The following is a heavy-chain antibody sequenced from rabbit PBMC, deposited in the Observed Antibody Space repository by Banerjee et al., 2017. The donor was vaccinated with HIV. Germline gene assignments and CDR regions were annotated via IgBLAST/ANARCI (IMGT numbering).Heavy chain of an antibody. CDR3: ARGYPNDGVGFTYTYFNL. CDR2: IYVGAAGST. D-gene: IGHD6-1*01. Sequence: QEQLEESGGDLVKPEGSLTLTCTASGFSFSSGYYMCWVRQAPGKGLEWIACIYVGAAGSTYYANWAKGRFTISKTSSTTVTLQVTSLTAADTATYFCARGYPNDGVGFTYTYFNLWGPGTLVTVS. J-gene: IGHJ4*01. V-gene: IGHV1S45*01. CDR1: GFSFSSGYY.